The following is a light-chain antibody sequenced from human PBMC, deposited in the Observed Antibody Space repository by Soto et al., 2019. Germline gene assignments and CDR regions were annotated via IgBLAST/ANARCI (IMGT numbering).Light chain of an antibody. CDR1: QSISSSY. Sequence: EIVLTQSPGTLSLSPGKRATLSCRASQSISSSYLAWYQQRPGQAPRLLIYGASSWATGIPARFSGSGSGAEFPLTMSRLEPEDFSLYYCQQYGSSSWTFGQGTKVEI. CDR3: QQYGSSSWT. CDR2: GAS. J-gene: IGKJ1*01. V-gene: IGKV3-20*01.